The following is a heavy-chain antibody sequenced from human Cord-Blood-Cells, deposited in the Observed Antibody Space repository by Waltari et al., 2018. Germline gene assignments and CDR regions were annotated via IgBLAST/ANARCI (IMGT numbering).Heavy chain of an antibody. V-gene: IGHV1-8*03. CDR1: GYTVTSND. CDR2: KRPNSGNT. J-gene: IGHJ6*02. D-gene: IGHD6-6*01. CDR3: ARGGPEYSSSSGRSYGMDV. Sequence: QVQLVQSGDEVKMPGAPVKVSCKASGYTVTSNDSNWVRQATGPGLEWMGWKRPNSGNTGYAQKVQVRVTITRNTSRSTAYMELSSLRSEDTAVYYCARGGPEYSSSSGRSYGMDVWGQGP.